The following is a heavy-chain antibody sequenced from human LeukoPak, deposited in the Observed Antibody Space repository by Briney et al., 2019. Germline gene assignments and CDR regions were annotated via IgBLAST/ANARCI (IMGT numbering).Heavy chain of an antibody. CDR1: GGSISSYY. CDR2: IYTSGST. J-gene: IGHJ5*02. V-gene: IGHV4-4*07. Sequence: SETLSLTCTVSGGSISSYYWSWIRQPAGKGLEWIGRIYTSGSTNYNPSLKSRVTMSVDTSKNQFSLKLTSVTAADTAVYYCAGSIAAHGPTHNWFDPWGQGTLVTVSS. D-gene: IGHD6-13*01. CDR3: AGSIAAHGPTHNWFDP.